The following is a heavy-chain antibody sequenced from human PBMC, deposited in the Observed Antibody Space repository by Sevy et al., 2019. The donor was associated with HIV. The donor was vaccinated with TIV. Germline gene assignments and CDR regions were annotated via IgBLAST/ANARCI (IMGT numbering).Heavy chain of an antibody. CDR2: MYYSGST. J-gene: IGHJ4*02. D-gene: IGHD2-15*01. CDR1: GGSISSSNYY. V-gene: IGHV4-39*02. Sequence: SQTLSLTCTVSGGSISSSNYYWGWIRQPPRKGLGWIGSMYYSGSTYYNPSLKSRVTISVDTSKNHLSLKVTSVTAEDTAVYYCATRTSREYCSGGSCFVAFDYWGQGTLVTVSS. CDR3: ATRTSREYCSGGSCFVAFDY.